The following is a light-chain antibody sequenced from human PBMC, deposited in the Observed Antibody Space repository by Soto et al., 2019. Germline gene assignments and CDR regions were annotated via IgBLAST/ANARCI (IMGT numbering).Light chain of an antibody. J-gene: IGLJ1*01. CDR1: SSNIGAGYD. CDR3: QSHDSSLSGSV. CDR2: GNN. Sequence: QSVLPQPPSVSGAPGQRVTISCTGSSSNIGAGYDIHWYQQLPGTAPKLLIYGNNNRPSGVPDRFSGSKSGTSASLAITGLQAEDEADYYCQSHDSSLSGSVFGTGTKVTVL. V-gene: IGLV1-40*01.